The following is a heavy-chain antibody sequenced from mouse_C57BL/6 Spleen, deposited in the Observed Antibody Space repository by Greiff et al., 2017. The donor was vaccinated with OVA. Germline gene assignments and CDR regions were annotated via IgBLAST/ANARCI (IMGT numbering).Heavy chain of an antibody. CDR3: AKHRGAMDY. J-gene: IGHJ4*01. V-gene: IGHV3-6*01. Sequence: DVKLQESGPGLVKPSQSLSLTCSVTGYSITSGYYWNWIRQFPGNKLEWMGYISYDGSNNYNPSLKNRISITRDTSKNQFFLKLNSVTTEDTATYYCAKHRGAMDYWGQGTSVTVSS. CDR2: ISYDGSN. CDR1: GYSITSGYY.